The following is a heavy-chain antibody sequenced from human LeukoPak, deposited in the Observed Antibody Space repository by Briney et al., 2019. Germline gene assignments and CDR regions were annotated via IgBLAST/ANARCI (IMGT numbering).Heavy chain of an antibody. CDR1: GFTFSSYS. D-gene: IGHD5-24*01. J-gene: IGHJ6*02. V-gene: IGHV3-21*01. CDR2: ISSSSSYI. CDR3: ARTVEMTSRYYYGMDV. Sequence: GGSLRLSCAASGFTFSSYSMNWVRQAPGKGLEWVSSISSSSSYIYYADSVKGRFTISRDNAKNSLYLQMNSLRAEDTAVYYCARTVEMTSRYYYGMDVWGQGTAVTVSS.